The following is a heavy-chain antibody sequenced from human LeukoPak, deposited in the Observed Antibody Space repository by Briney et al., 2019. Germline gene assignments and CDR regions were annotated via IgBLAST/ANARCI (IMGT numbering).Heavy chain of an antibody. CDR2: ISASNGDT. D-gene: IGHD3-3*02. CDR1: GYTFTSYG. V-gene: IGHV1-18*01. CDR3: ARAPPGLIYGPGDY. Sequence: ASVKVSCTASGYTFTSYGIIWVRRAPGQGLEWVGWISASNGDTTYAQKLQDRVTMTTDTFTSTAYMELRSLRSDDTAVYYCARAPPGLIYGPGDYWGQGTLVTVSS. J-gene: IGHJ4*02.